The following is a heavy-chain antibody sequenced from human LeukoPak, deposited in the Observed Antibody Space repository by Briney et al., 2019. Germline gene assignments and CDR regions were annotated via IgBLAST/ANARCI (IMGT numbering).Heavy chain of an antibody. CDR3: ASRPTTVTKGYYYYGMDV. CDR1: GGSISSSNW. J-gene: IGHJ6*02. V-gene: IGHV4-4*02. CDR2: IYHSGST. D-gene: IGHD4-17*01. Sequence: SGTLSLTCAVSGGSISSSNWWSWVRQPPGKGLEWIGEIYHSGSTNYNPSLKSRVTTSVDKSKNQFSLKLSSVTAADTAVYYCASRPTTVTKGYYYYGMDVWGQGTTVTVSS.